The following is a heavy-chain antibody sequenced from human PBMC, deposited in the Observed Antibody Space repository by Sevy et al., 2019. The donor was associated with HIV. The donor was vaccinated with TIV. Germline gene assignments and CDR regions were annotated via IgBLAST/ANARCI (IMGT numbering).Heavy chain of an antibody. D-gene: IGHD1-26*01. CDR2: ISAYNGNT. CDR3: VLIRWELLYYFDY. J-gene: IGHJ4*02. V-gene: IGHV1-18*01. CDR1: GYTFTSYG. Sequence: ASVKVSCKASGYTFTSYGISWVRQAPGQGLEWMGWISAYNGNTNYAQNLQGRVTMTTDTSTSTAYMELRSLRSDDTAVYYCVLIRWELLYYFDYWGQGTLVTVSS.